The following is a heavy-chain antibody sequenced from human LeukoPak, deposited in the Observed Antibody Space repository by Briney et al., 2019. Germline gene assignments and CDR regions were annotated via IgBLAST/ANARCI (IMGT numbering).Heavy chain of an antibody. CDR1: GYTFTSYG. V-gene: IGHV1-18*01. Sequence: ASVKVSCKASGYTFTSYGISWVRQAPGQGLEWVGWISAYNGNTNYAQKLQGRVTMTTDTSTSTAYMELRSLRSDDTAVYYCARDARIAAAGSNWFDPWGQGTLVTVSS. D-gene: IGHD6-13*01. CDR2: ISAYNGNT. CDR3: ARDARIAAAGSNWFDP. J-gene: IGHJ5*02.